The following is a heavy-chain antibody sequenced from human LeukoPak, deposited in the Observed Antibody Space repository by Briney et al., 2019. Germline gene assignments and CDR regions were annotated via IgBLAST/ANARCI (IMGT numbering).Heavy chain of an antibody. V-gene: IGHV3-23*01. J-gene: IGHJ2*01. Sequence: GGSLRLSCVVSGFSFGSEAMSWVRQAPGRGLEGVSSISPGGGTTYYADSVKGRFTISRDNSKNTLYLQMNSLRAEDTAVYYCAKDSQTGAFSWYFDLWGRGTLVTVSS. CDR2: ISPGGGTT. CDR1: GFSFGSEA. CDR3: AKDSQTGAFSWYFDL. D-gene: IGHD7-27*01.